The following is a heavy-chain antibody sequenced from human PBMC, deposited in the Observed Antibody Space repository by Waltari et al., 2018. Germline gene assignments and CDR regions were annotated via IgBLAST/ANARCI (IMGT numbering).Heavy chain of an antibody. CDR2: INHSGST. CDR1: GGSFSGYY. V-gene: IGHV4-34*01. Sequence: QVQLQQWGAGLLKPSETLSLTCAVYGGSFSGYYCSWIRQPPGKGLEWIGEINHSGSTNYNPSLKSRVTISVDTSKNQFSLKLSSVTAADTAVYYCARHVRYGDKLDYWGQGTLVTVSS. J-gene: IGHJ4*02. D-gene: IGHD4-17*01. CDR3: ARHVRYGDKLDY.